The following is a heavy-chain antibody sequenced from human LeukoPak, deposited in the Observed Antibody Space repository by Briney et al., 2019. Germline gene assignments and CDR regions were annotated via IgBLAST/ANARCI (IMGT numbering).Heavy chain of an antibody. CDR3: ARDQDGYDSSGYDH. V-gene: IGHV3-20*04. CDR2: INWNGGNT. CDR1: GFNFVDYG. D-gene: IGHD3-22*01. Sequence: GGSLRLYCAASGFNFVDYGMSWVRQNPGKGLEWVSGINWNGGNTGYADSVKGRFTISRDNAKNSLYLQMNSLRAEDTAVYYCARDQDGYDSSGYDHWGQGTLVTVSS. J-gene: IGHJ4*02.